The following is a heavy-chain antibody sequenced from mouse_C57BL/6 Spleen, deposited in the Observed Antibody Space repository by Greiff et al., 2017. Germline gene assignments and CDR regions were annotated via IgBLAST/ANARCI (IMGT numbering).Heavy chain of an antibody. CDR2: IWRGGST. Sequence: VQLKESGPGLVQPSQSLSITCTVSGFSLTSYGVHWVRQSPGQGLEWLGVIWRGGSTDYNAAFMSRLSITKDNSKSQVFFKMNSLQADDTAIYYCAKLYYDYDGGFAYWGQGTLVTVSA. J-gene: IGHJ3*01. D-gene: IGHD2-4*01. V-gene: IGHV2-5*01. CDR3: AKLYYDYDGGFAY. CDR1: GFSLTSYG.